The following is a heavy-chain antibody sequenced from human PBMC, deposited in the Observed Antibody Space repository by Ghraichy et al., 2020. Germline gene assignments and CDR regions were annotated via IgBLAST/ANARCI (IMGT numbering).Heavy chain of an antibody. Sequence: GGSLRLSCTASGFTFGDYDMSWFRQAPGKGLEWVGFIRTKSYGGRTEHAPSVKGRFTISRDDSKSIAYLQMNSLKAEDTGVYFCARGYMTGGNWGQGTLVTVSS. CDR3: ARGYMTGGN. V-gene: IGHV3-49*03. CDR2: IRTKSYGGRT. CDR1: GFTFGDYD. J-gene: IGHJ4*02. D-gene: IGHD5-24*01.